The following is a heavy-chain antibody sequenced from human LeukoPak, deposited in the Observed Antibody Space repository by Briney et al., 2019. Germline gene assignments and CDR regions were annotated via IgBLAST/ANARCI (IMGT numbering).Heavy chain of an antibody. CDR3: AKGTTPADYYYYGMDV. CDR1: GFTFSSYA. CDR2: ISGSGGST. Sequence: GGSLRLSCAASGFTFSSYAMSWVRQAPGKGLEWVSAISGSGGSTYYAGSVKGRFTISRDNSKNTLYLQMNSLRAEDTAVYYCAKGTTPADYYYYGMDVWGQGTTVTVSS. V-gene: IGHV3-23*01. J-gene: IGHJ6*02. D-gene: IGHD2-2*01.